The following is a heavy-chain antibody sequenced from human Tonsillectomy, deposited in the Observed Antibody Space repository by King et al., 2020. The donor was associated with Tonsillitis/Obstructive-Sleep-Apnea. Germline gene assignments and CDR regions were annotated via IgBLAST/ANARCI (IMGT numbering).Heavy chain of an antibody. CDR2: IYYSGST. V-gene: IGHV4-59*01. D-gene: IGHD5-18*01. CDR3: ANVDTAMASPS. J-gene: IGHJ5*02. CDR1: GGSISSYY. Sequence: QLQESGPGLVKPSETLSLTCTVSGGSISSYYWSWLRPPPGKGLEWIGYIYYSGSTNYNPSLKSRVTISVDTSKNQFSLKLSSVTAADTAVYYCANVDTAMASPSWGQGTLVTVSS.